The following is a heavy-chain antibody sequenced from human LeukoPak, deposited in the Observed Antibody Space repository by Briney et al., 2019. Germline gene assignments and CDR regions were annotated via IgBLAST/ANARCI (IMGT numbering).Heavy chain of an antibody. D-gene: IGHD3-10*02. J-gene: IGHJ4*02. CDR2: FRETGAT. CDR1: GFTFNTDA. CDR3: ASLPCPGNCL. V-gene: IGHV3-23*01. Sequence: AGGSLRLSCAVSGFTFNTDAINWVRQAPGKSLEWVSGFRETGATFYADSVKGRFTVSRDTSKNTVYLQINSLRVEDTATYYCASLPCPGNCLWGQGPRVTVS.